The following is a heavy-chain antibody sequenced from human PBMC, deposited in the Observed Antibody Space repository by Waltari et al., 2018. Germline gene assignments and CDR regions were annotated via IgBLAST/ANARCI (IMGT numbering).Heavy chain of an antibody. J-gene: IGHJ4*02. CDR3: ARAYYYDSSGYYYDY. V-gene: IGHV4-4*07. CDR1: GGSISSYY. D-gene: IGHD3-22*01. Sequence: QVQLQESGPGLVKPSETLSLTCTVSGGSISSYYWSWIRQPAGKGLEWIGRIYTSGSTNYNPSLKSRVTISVDKSKNQFSLKLSSVTAADTAVYYCARAYYYDSSGYYYDYWGQGTLVTVSS. CDR2: IYTSGST.